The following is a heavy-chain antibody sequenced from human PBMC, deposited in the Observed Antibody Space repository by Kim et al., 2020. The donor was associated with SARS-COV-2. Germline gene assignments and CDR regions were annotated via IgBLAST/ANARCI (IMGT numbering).Heavy chain of an antibody. CDR1: GGSISSYY. CDR2: IYYSGST. Sequence: SETLSLTCTVSGGSISSYYWSWIRQPPGKGLEWIGYIYYSGSTNYNPSLKSRVTISVDTSKNQFSLKLSSVTAADTAVYYCARSGRGSSSSFIDYWGQGT. D-gene: IGHD6-6*01. CDR3: ARSGRGSSSSFIDY. J-gene: IGHJ4*02. V-gene: IGHV4-59*08.